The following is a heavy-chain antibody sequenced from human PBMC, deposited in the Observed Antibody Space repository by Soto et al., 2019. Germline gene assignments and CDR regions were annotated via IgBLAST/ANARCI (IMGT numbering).Heavy chain of an antibody. V-gene: IGHV4-61*01. J-gene: IGHJ6*02. Sequence: SETLSLTCTVSCCSVSSGSYYWSWIRQPPGKGLEWIGYIYYSGSTNYNPSLKSRVTISVDTSKNQFSLKLSSVTAADTAVYYCARTVTAAPYGRYGMDVRGQGTTVTDSS. D-gene: IGHD2-21*02. CDR2: IYYSGST. CDR3: ARTVTAAPYGRYGMDV. CDR1: CCSVSSGSYY.